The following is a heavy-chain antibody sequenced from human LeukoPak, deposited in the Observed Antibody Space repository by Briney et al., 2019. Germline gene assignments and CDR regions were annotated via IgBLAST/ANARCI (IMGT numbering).Heavy chain of an antibody. J-gene: IGHJ4*02. D-gene: IGHD3-16*01. CDR3: AKAPRHGGSYGY. CDR2: ISGSGGST. V-gene: IGHV3-23*01. CDR1: GFTFSSYA. Sequence: GGSLRLSCAASGFTFSSYAMSWVRQAPGEGLEWVSAISGSGGSTYYADSVKSRFTISRDNSKNTLYLQMNSLRAEDTAVYYCAKAPRHGGSYGYWGQGTLVTVSS.